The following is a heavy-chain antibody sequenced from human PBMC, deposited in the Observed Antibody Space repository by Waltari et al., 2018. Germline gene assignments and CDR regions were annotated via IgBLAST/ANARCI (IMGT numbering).Heavy chain of an antibody. CDR2: ISSTGNTI. CDR1: GFSFSSFE. J-gene: IGHJ3*01. Sequence: VEVVESGGGLVQPGGSLRLSCVTSGFSFSSFEMNWVHQAPGKGLEWVSFISSTGNTIYYADSVRGRFTSSRDNAKNSMYLQMNSLRVEDTALYYCAREGSDWSLDVWGQGTSVTVSS. V-gene: IGHV3-48*03. CDR3: AREGSDWSLDV. D-gene: IGHD6-19*01.